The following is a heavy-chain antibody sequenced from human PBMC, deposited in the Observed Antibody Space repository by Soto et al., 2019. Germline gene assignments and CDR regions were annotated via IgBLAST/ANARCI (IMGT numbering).Heavy chain of an antibody. D-gene: IGHD3-3*01. V-gene: IGHV1-2*02. Sequence: ASVKVSCKASGYTFTGYYMHWVRQAPGQGLEWMGWINPNSGGTNYAQKFQGRVTMTRDTSISTAYMELSRLRSDDTAVYYCARRGYYDFLSGYDYYYFGMDVWGQGITVTVYS. J-gene: IGHJ6*02. CDR3: ARRGYYDFLSGYDYYYFGMDV. CDR1: GYTFTGYY. CDR2: INPNSGGT.